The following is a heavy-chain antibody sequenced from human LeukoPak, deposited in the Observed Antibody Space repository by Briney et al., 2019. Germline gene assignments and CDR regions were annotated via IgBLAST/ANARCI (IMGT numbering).Heavy chain of an antibody. V-gene: IGHV3-74*01. CDR2: ISADGTTT. J-gene: IGHJ4*02. Sequence: WGSLRLTCAASGFTFSSNWMHWVRQAPGKGLVWVSRISADGTTTTYSNSVQGRFTISRDSAENTLFLQMNSLRAEDTAVYYCSRDTFSGQDSWGQGTLVTVSS. CDR3: SRDTFSGQDS. CDR1: GFTFSSNW. D-gene: IGHD2-15*01.